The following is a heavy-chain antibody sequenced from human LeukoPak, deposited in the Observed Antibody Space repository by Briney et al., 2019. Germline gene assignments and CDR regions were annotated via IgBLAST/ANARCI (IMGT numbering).Heavy chain of an antibody. CDR3: ARGSSFGSY. J-gene: IGHJ4*02. Sequence: GGSLRLSCAASGFTFDNYWMHWVRQAPGKGLEWVANIKQDDSEKYYVDSVRGRFTISRDNAKNSLYLQMNSLKVEDTAVYYCARGSSFGSYWGQGTLVTVSS. CDR1: GFTFDNYW. V-gene: IGHV3-7*01. CDR2: IKQDDSEK. D-gene: IGHD6-6*01.